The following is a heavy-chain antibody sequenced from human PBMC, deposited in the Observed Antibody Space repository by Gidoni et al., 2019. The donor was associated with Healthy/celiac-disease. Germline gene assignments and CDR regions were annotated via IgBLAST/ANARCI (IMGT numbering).Heavy chain of an antibody. V-gene: IGHV3-23*01. J-gene: IGHJ4*02. CDR2: ISGSGGST. D-gene: IGHD3-16*01. CDR3: AKEGGTPPRSPYDY. CDR1: GFPFSSYA. Sequence: EVQLLDSGGGLVQPGGSLRLSCAASGFPFSSYAMSWVRQTPGKGLEWVSDISGSGGSTYYADSVKGRFTISRDNSKNTLYLQMNSLRAEDTAVYYCAKEGGTPPRSPYDYWGQGTLVTVSS.